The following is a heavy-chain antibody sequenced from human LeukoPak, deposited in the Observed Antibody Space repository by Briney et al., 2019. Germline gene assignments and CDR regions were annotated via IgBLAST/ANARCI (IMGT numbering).Heavy chain of an antibody. CDR1: GGPFRGDS. CDR3: RTEGLAATGTQWHAVDI. CDR2: INHSAST. D-gene: IGHD6-13*01. J-gene: IGHJ3*02. V-gene: IGHV4-34*01. Sequence: PSETLSLTCAVYGGPFRGDSWSWIRQPPGKGLEWIGEINHSASTNYNPSLKRRVTISVDTSKNQFSLNLTSVTAADTAVYYCRTEGLAATGTQWHAVDIWGQGAMVTVPS.